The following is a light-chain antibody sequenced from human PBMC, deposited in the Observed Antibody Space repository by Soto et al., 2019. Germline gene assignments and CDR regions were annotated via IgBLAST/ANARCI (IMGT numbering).Light chain of an antibody. CDR2: RNN. CDR1: SSNIGSYY. J-gene: IGLJ1*01. CDR3: AAWDDSLSGYV. V-gene: IGLV1-47*01. Sequence: QSVLTQPPSASGTPGQRVTISCSGSSSNIGSYYVYWYQQLPGTAPKVLIYRNNLRPSGVPDRLSGSKSGTSASLAISALRSEDEADYYCAAWDDSLSGYVFGTGTKVTVL.